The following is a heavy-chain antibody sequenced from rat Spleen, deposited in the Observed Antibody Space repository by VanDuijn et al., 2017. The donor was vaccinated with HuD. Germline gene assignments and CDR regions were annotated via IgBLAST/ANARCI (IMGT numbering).Heavy chain of an antibody. CDR3: ARLYYYSSYRYWYFDF. J-gene: IGHJ1*01. D-gene: IGHD1-2*01. V-gene: IGHV5S13*01. CDR2: ISTGGGNT. CDR1: GFTFSNYD. Sequence: EVQLVESGGGLVQPGRSLKLSCAASGFTFSNYDMAWVRQAPTKGLEWIASISTGGGNTYYRDSVKGRFTISRDNAKNTQYLQMDSLRSEDTATYYCARLYYYSSYRYWYFDFWGPGTMVTVSS.